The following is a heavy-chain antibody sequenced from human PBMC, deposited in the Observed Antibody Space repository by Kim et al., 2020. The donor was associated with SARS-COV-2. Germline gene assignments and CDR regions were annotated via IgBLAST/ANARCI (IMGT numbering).Heavy chain of an antibody. CDR2: INCDGSKT. J-gene: IGHJ4*02. V-gene: IGHV3-74*01. Sequence: GGSLRLSCAASGFTFSSYWMHWARQAPGKGLVWVSRINCDGSKTDYGDSVKGRVTISRDNAKNTVYLQMNSLRADDTAVYYCARDYYGSGRNNPFDYWGQGTLVTVSS. CDR1: GFTFSSYW. CDR3: ARDYYGSGRNNPFDY. D-gene: IGHD3-10*01.